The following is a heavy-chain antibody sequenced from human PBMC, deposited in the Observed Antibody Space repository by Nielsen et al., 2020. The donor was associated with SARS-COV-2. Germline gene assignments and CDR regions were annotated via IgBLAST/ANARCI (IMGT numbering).Heavy chain of an antibody. V-gene: IGHV3-23*01. CDR1: GFTFSSYA. CDR2: ISGSGGST. J-gene: IGHJ4*02. D-gene: IGHD5-18*01. Sequence: GGSLRLSCAASGFTFSSYAMSWVRQAPGKGLEWVSAISGSGGSTYYADSVKGRFTISRDNSKNTLYLQMNSLRAEDTAVYYCAKGQEKGYSYGYGFDCWGQGTLVTVSS. CDR3: AKGQEKGYSYGYGFDC.